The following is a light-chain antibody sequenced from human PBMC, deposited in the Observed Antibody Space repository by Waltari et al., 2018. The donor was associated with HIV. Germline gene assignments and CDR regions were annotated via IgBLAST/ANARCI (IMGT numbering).Light chain of an antibody. CDR1: NDDIGSSIY. CDR3: TSYTSLTTVV. V-gene: IGLV2-14*03. Sequence: QSVLTQPASVSGSPGQSITISCTGTNDDIGSSIYVPWFPEQPGKDPKLLMYDVSSRPSGVSDRFSGSKSGHTASLTISGIQTEDEARYYCTSYTSLTTVVFGGGTKLTVL. CDR2: DVS. J-gene: IGLJ2*01.